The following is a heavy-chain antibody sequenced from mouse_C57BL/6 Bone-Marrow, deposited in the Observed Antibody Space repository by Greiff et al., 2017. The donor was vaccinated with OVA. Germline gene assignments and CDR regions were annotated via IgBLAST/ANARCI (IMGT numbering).Heavy chain of an antibody. V-gene: IGHV1-69*01. J-gene: IGHJ1*03. Sequence: QVQLKQPGAELVMPGASVKLSCKASGYTFTSYWMHWVKQRPGQGLEWIGEIDPSDSYTNYNQKFKGKSTLTVDKSSSTAYMQLSSLTSEDSAVYYCALTTVVARYFDVWGTGTTVTVSS. CDR1: GYTFTSYW. CDR2: IDPSDSYT. CDR3: ALTTVVARYFDV. D-gene: IGHD1-1*01.